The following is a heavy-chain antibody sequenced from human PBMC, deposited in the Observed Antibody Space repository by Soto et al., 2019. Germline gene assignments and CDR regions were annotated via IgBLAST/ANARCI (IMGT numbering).Heavy chain of an antibody. CDR3: AVVATIGAVELLFDY. V-gene: IGHV3-48*03. Sequence: PGGSLRLSCAASGFTFSSYEMNWVRQAPGKGLEWVSYISSSGSTIYYADSVKGRFTISRDNAKNSLYLQMNSLRAEDTAVYYCAVVATIGAVELLFDYWGQGTLVTVSS. CDR2: ISSSGSTI. D-gene: IGHD5-12*01. J-gene: IGHJ4*02. CDR1: GFTFSSYE.